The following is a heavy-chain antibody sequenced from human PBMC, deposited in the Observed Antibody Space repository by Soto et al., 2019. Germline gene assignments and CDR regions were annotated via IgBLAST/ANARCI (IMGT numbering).Heavy chain of an antibody. V-gene: IGHV3-49*03. CDR3: TRESAAGDY. CDR2: IRSKAYGGTT. Sequence: PGGSLRLSCTAAGFTFGDYARSWFRQAPGKGLEWVGFIRSKAYGGTTEYAASVKGRFTISRDDSKSIAYLQMNSLKTEDTAVYYCTRESAAGDYWGQGTLVTVSS. D-gene: IGHD6-25*01. CDR1: GFTFGDYA. J-gene: IGHJ4*02.